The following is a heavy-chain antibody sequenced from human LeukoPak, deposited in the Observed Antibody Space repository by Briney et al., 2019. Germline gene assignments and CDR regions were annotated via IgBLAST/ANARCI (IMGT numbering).Heavy chain of an antibody. CDR3: AGYSYGLDV. Sequence: SETLSLTCTVSGDSISSSYWSWIRQPPGKGLEWIGYIYYSGSTNYNPSLKSRVTISVDTSKNQFSLKLSSVTAADTAVYYCAGYSYGLDVWGQGTTVTVSS. CDR2: IYYSGST. V-gene: IGHV4-59*01. D-gene: IGHD5-18*01. J-gene: IGHJ6*02. CDR1: GDSISSSY.